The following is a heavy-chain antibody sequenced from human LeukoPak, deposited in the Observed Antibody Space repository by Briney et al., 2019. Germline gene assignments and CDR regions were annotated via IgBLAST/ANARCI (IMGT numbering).Heavy chain of an antibody. J-gene: IGHJ3*02. CDR1: GYTFTNYA. D-gene: IGHD3-9*01. CDR3: ASTHFDWLESRVAFDI. V-gene: IGHV1-2*02. Sequence: GASVKVSCKASGYTFTNYAMHWVRQAPGQRLEWMGWINPNSGGTNYAQKFQGRVTMTRDTSISTAYMELSRLRSDDTAVYYCASTHFDWLESRVAFDIWGQGTMVAVSS. CDR2: INPNSGGT.